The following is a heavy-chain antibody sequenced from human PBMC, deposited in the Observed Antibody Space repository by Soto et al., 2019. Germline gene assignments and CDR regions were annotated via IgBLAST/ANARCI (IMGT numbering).Heavy chain of an antibody. V-gene: IGHV3-30*04. J-gene: IGHJ4*02. CDR1: GFTFSTYA. CDR2: ISFDGSRE. D-gene: IGHD3-10*01. CDR3: GRTVRGVVIAGVDY. Sequence: PVGSLRLSCVVSGFTFSTYAMYWVRQAPGKGLEWVSLISFDGSREYYADSVRGRFTISRDNSKDTLHLQMNSLRAEDTAVYYWGRTVRGVVIAGVDYWGQGTPVTVSS.